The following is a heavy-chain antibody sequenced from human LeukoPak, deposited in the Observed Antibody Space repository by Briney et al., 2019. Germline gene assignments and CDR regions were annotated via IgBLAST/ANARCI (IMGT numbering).Heavy chain of an antibody. CDR3: ARGLTPPGSSGYHDGMDV. CDR2: INHSGST. CDR1: GGSFSGYY. V-gene: IGHV4-34*01. D-gene: IGHD3-22*01. Sequence: PSETLSLTCAVYGGSFSGYYWSWIRQPPGKGLEWIGEINHSGSTNYNPSPKSRVTTSVDTSKNQFSLKLSSVTAADTAVYYCARGLTPPGSSGYHDGMDVWGQGTTVTVSS. J-gene: IGHJ6*02.